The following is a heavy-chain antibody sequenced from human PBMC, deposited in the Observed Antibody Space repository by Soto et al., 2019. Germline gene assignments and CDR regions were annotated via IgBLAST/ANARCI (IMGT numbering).Heavy chain of an antibody. Sequence: PGESLKISCKGSGYSFTSYWISWVRQMPGKGLEWMGRIDPSDSYTNYSPSFQGHVTISADKSISTAYLQWSSLKAADTAMYYCASRTYSYGYDYFDYWGQGTLVTVSS. CDR1: GYSFTSYW. CDR2: IDPSDSYT. D-gene: IGHD5-18*01. V-gene: IGHV5-10-1*01. CDR3: ASRTYSYGYDYFDY. J-gene: IGHJ4*02.